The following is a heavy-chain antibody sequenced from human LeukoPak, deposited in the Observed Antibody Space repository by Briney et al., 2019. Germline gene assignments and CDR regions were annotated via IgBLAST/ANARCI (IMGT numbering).Heavy chain of an antibody. CDR1: GFTFSSYA. CDR3: AKGIDFWSGYDGMASFDY. Sequence: PGGSLRLSCAASGFTFSSYAMSWVRQAPGKGLEWVSAISGSGGSTYYADSVKGRFTISRDNSKNTLYLQMNSLRAEDTAVYYCAKGIDFWSGYDGMASFDYWGQGTLVTVSS. V-gene: IGHV3-23*01. CDR2: ISGSGGST. J-gene: IGHJ4*02. D-gene: IGHD3-3*01.